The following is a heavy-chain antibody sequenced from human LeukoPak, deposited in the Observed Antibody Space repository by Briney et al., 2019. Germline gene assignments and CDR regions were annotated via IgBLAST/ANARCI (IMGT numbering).Heavy chain of an antibody. CDR1: GGTFSSYA. Sequence: SVKVSCKASGGTFSSYAISWVRQAPGQGLEWMGGIIPIFGTANYAQKFQGRVTITADESTSTAYMALSSLRSEDTAVYYCAREGDTAMVTPLDYWGQGTLVTVSS. V-gene: IGHV1-69*13. CDR2: IIPIFGTA. CDR3: AREGDTAMVTPLDY. J-gene: IGHJ4*02. D-gene: IGHD5-18*01.